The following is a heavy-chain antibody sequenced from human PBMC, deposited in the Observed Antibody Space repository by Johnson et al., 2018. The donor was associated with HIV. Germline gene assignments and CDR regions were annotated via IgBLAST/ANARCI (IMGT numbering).Heavy chain of an antibody. CDR2: ISYDGSNK. V-gene: IGHV3-30*03. J-gene: IGHJ3*02. CDR1: GFTFSIYG. Sequence: VQLVESGGGVVQPGRSLRLSCAASGFTFSIYGIHWVRQAPGKGLEWVAVISYDGSNKYFADSVKGRFTISRDNSRKTLYLQMNSLRVEDTAVYYCARVHIAGRWSDAFEIWGQGTMVTVSS. D-gene: IGHD6-13*01. CDR3: ARVHIAGRWSDAFEI.